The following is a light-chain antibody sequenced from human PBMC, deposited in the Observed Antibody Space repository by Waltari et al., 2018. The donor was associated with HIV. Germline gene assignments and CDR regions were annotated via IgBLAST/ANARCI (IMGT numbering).Light chain of an antibody. CDR2: WAS. Sequence: DIVMTQSPDSLAVSLGERATINCKSSQSVLYSSNNKNYLAWYQQKPGQPPKLLIYWASTRESGVPDRFSGSGSGTDFTLTISSLHAEDVAVYYCQQYYSTPDTFGQGTKLEI. CDR1: QSVLYSSNNKNY. J-gene: IGKJ2*01. CDR3: QQYYSTPDT. V-gene: IGKV4-1*01.